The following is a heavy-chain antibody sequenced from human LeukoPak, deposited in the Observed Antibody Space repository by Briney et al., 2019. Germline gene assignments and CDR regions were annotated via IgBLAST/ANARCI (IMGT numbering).Heavy chain of an antibody. Sequence: GGSLRLSCAVSGFIFSNYAMHWVRQAPGRGLEWVALIAHDGGKKYYADSVKGRFTISRDNSKNTLYLQMTSLRPEDTAVFYCARDRTFFYDSTGYYPAYWGQGTLVTVSS. CDR3: ARDRTFFYDSTGYYPAY. V-gene: IGHV3-30-3*01. J-gene: IGHJ4*02. D-gene: IGHD3-22*01. CDR1: GFIFSNYA. CDR2: IAHDGGKK.